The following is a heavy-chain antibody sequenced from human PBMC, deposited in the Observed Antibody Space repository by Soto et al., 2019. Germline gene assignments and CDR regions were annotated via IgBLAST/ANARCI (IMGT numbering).Heavy chain of an antibody. V-gene: IGHV1-3*01. D-gene: IGHD2-15*01. CDR1: GYTFTSYA. Sequence: QVHLVQSGAEVKKPGASVKVSCKASGYTFTSYAMHWVRQAPGPRLEWMGWSNGGIGYTKYSQKFQGRVTISRDTSASTVYMELSGLRSEDTAVYYCARAPAVALTKDYYHYGMDVWGHGTTFTVAS. CDR2: SNGGIGYT. J-gene: IGHJ6*02. CDR3: ARAPAVALTKDYYHYGMDV.